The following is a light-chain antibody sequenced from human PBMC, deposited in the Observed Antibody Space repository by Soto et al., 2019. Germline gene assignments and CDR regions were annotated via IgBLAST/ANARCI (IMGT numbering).Light chain of an antibody. V-gene: IGKV3-20*01. J-gene: IGKJ2*01. CDR1: QSVSSSY. Sequence: IVLTQSPGTLSLSPGERATLSCRASQSVSSSYLAWYQQKPGQAPRLLIYDASSRATGIPDRFSGGGSGTDFTLTISRLEPEDFAVYYCQQYGGSPYTFGQGTKLEIK. CDR3: QQYGGSPYT. CDR2: DAS.